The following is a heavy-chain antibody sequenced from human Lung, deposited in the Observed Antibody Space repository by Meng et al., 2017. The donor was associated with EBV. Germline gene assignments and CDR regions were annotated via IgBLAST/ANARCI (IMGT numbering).Heavy chain of an antibody. D-gene: IGHD3-10*01. V-gene: IGHV4-30-4*01. CDR1: GGSISSGGYY. Sequence: QVQLQGSGPGLVKPSQTLSLTCAVSGGSISSGGYYWSWIRQPPGKGLEWIGYIYYSGSTYYNPSLKSRVTISVDTSKNQFSLKLSSVTAADTAVYYCARAMVRGVIDYWGQGTLVTVSS. J-gene: IGHJ4*02. CDR3: ARAMVRGVIDY. CDR2: IYYSGST.